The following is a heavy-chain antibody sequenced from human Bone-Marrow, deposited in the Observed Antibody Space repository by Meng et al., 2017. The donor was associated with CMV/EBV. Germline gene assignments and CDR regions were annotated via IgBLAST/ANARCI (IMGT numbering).Heavy chain of an antibody. V-gene: IGHV3-21*01. CDR1: GFTFSSYS. CDR3: ARESVIWQLRAAFDI. D-gene: IGHD2-15*01. CDR2: ISSSSSYI. Sequence: LSLTCASSGFTFSSYSMNWVRQAPGKGLEWVSSISSSSSYIYYADSVKGRFTISRDNAKNSLYLQMNSLRAEDTAVYYCARESVIWQLRAAFDIWGQGTMVTVSS. J-gene: IGHJ3*02.